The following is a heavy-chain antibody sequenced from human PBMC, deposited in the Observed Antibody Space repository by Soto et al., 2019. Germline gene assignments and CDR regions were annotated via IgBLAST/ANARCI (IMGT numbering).Heavy chain of an antibody. CDR1: GFTFSSYS. CDR3: ARGDSSSWDFDY. D-gene: IGHD6-13*01. J-gene: IGHJ4*02. Sequence: EVQLVESGGGLVKPGGSLRLSCAASGFTFSSYSMNWVRQAPGKGLEWVSSISSSSSYLYYADSVRGRFTISRDNAKNSLYLQMNSLRAEDTAVYYCARGDSSSWDFDYWGQGTLVTVSS. CDR2: ISSSSSYL. V-gene: IGHV3-21*01.